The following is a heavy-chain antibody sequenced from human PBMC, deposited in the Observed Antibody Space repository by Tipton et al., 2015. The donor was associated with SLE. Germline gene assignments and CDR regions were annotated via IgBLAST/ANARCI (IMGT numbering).Heavy chain of an antibody. V-gene: IGHV4-59*01. CDR1: GDSISRDY. CDR3: ARGALFSVTGLHRRYFDL. D-gene: IGHD2-21*02. J-gene: IGHJ2*01. Sequence: LRLSCTVSGDSISRDYWSWIRQPPGGGLEWVAYIYSGGSTNFNPLLKSRLSTSLDSAKSQVSLNLTSVTAADTAVYYCARGALFSVTGLHRRYFDLWGRGTLVIVSS. CDR2: IYSGGST.